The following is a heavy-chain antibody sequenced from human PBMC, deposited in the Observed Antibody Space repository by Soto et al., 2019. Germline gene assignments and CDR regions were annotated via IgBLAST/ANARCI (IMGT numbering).Heavy chain of an antibody. CDR3: ARGSWYPDGGYYFDY. D-gene: IGHD6-13*01. CDR1: GGSISSGGYY. CDR2: IYYSGST. J-gene: IGHJ4*02. Sequence: SETLSLTCTVSGGSISSGGYYWSWIRQHPGKGLEWIGYIYYSGSTYYNPSLKSRVTISVDTSKNQFSLKLSSVTAADTAVYYCARGSWYPDGGYYFDYWGQGTLVTVSS. V-gene: IGHV4-31*03.